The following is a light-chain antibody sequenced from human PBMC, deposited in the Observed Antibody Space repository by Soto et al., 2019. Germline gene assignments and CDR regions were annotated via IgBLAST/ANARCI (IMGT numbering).Light chain of an antibody. V-gene: IGKV1-39*01. CDR2: VAS. CDR3: QQTYSTPHT. J-gene: IGKJ4*01. CDR1: HSIDSY. Sequence: DIQMTQSPSSLSASAGHRLTITCPASHSIDSYLNWYQQKPGKSPKILIYVASSLQSGVPSRFSGSVSGTDGTLTISSLKTEDGSSYYCQQTYSTPHTFGGGTKVDIK.